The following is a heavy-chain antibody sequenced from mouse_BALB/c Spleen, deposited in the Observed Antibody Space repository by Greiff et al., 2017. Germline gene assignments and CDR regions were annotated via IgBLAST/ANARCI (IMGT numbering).Heavy chain of an antibody. V-gene: IGHV14-3*02. Sequence: EVQGVESGAELVKPGASVKLSCTASGFNIKDTYMHWVKQRPEQGLEWIGRIDPANGNTKYDPKFQGKATITADTSSNTAYLQLSSLTSEDTAVYYCARCLYYFDYWGQGTTLTVSS. CDR3: ARCLYYFDY. CDR2: IDPANGNT. J-gene: IGHJ2*01. CDR1: GFNIKDTY.